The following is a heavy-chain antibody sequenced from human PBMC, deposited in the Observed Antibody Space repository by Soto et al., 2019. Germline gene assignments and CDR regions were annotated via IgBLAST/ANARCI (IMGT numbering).Heavy chain of an antibody. J-gene: IGHJ4*02. V-gene: IGHV3-72*01. CDR2: TRNKANSYTT. Sequence: EVQLVESRGGLVQPGGSLRLSCAASGFTFSDHYMDWVRQAPGKGLEWVGRTRNKANSYTTEYAASVKGRFSISRDDSKNSLYLQMNSLKTEDTAVYYCAKPTYGSGSYYFDYWGQGTLVTVSS. CDR3: AKPTYGSGSYYFDY. CDR1: GFTFSDHY. D-gene: IGHD3-10*01.